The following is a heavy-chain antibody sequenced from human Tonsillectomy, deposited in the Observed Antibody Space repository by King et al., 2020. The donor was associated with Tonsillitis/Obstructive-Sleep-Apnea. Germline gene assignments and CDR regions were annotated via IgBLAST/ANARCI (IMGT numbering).Heavy chain of an antibody. Sequence: VQLQESGPGLVKPSETLSLTCTVSGGSVSSGSYYWSWIRQPPGKGLEWIGYIYYSGSTNYNPSLKSRVTISVDTSKNQFSLKLTSVTAADTAVYYCARATIAAAGTGEYYFDYWGQGTLVTVSS. CDR2: IYYSGST. V-gene: IGHV4-61*01. D-gene: IGHD6-13*01. J-gene: IGHJ4*02. CDR3: ARATIAAAGTGEYYFDY. CDR1: GGSVSSGSYY.